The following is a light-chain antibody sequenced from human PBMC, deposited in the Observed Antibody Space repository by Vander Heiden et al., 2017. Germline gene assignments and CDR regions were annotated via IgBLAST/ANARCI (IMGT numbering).Light chain of an antibody. Sequence: AIRMTQSPLSLFASTGDRVTITCRAGQGISSYLAWYQQKPGKSPKLLIYATSTLQSGVPSRFSGSGSGTDFTLTISCLQSEDFATYYCQQYYSYPRTFGQGTKVEIK. V-gene: IGKV1-8*01. CDR2: ATS. CDR1: QGISSY. CDR3: QQYYSYPRT. J-gene: IGKJ1*01.